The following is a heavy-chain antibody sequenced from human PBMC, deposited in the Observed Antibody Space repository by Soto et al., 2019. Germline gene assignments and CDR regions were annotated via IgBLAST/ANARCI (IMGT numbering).Heavy chain of an antibody. CDR1: GLRFSDYW. V-gene: IGHV3-7*03. Sequence: VQLAESGGGLVQPGGSLRLSCAASGLRFSDYWMNWVRQARGKGLEWVANIREDGNERYYVDSVKGRFTISRDNAKNLMYLEMNNLRVEDTAVYYCVSWVSAHFDYWGQGTLVTVSS. D-gene: IGHD2-8*01. CDR2: IREDGNER. CDR3: VSWVSAHFDY. J-gene: IGHJ4*02.